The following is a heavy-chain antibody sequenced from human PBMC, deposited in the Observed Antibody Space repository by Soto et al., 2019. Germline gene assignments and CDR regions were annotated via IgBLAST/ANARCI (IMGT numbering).Heavy chain of an antibody. Sequence: EVQLVESGGVVVQPGGSLRLSCAASGFTFDDYTMHWVRQAPGKGLEWVSLISWDGGSTYYADSVKGRFTISRDNSKNSLNLKMNSLRTEDTALYYCAKPFILISGDCSSTSCPVGGRRTNWYFDLWGRGTLVTVSS. CDR2: ISWDGGST. D-gene: IGHD2-2*01. CDR1: GFTFDDYT. CDR3: AKPFILISGDCSSTSCPVGGRRTNWYFDL. J-gene: IGHJ2*01. V-gene: IGHV3-43*01.